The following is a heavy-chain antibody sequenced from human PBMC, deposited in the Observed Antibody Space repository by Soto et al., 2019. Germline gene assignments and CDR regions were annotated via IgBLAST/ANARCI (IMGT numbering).Heavy chain of an antibody. CDR3: ARPPLPGYSIHFNS. J-gene: IGHJ4*02. D-gene: IGHD2-15*01. Sequence: GESLKISCKASGYIFIDYWIGWVRQMPGKGLEWMGIVYPRDSDTRYSPSFQGQVTISADRSTGTAFLQWRSLKASDTTLYYCARPPLPGYSIHFNSWGQGTLVTVSS. V-gene: IGHV5-51*01. CDR2: VYPRDSDT. CDR1: GYIFIDYW.